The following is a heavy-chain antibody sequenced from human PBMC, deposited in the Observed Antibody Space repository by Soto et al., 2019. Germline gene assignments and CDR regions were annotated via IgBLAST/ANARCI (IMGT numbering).Heavy chain of an antibody. CDR2: ISGSGGST. Sequence: EVQLLESGGGLVQPGGSLRLSCAASGFTFSSYAMSWVRQAPGKGLEWVSAISGSGGSTYYADSVKGRLTISRDNSNNTLYLQMNSLRAQDTAVYYCAKDYDSSGYYLFDYWGQGTLVTVSS. CDR3: AKDYDSSGYYLFDY. J-gene: IGHJ4*02. V-gene: IGHV3-23*01. CDR1: GFTFSSYA. D-gene: IGHD3-22*01.